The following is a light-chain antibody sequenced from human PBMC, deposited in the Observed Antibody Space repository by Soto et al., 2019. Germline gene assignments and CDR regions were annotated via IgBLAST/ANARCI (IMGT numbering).Light chain of an antibody. Sequence: EIVMTQSPATLSVSPGERATLSCRASQSVSSNLAWYQQKPRQAPRLLIYGASTRATGIPARFSGSGSGTEFTLTISSLQSEDFAVYSCQQYNNWPRMLGQGTKVEI. V-gene: IGKV3-15*01. CDR3: QQYNNWPRM. CDR1: QSVSSN. CDR2: GAS. J-gene: IGKJ1*01.